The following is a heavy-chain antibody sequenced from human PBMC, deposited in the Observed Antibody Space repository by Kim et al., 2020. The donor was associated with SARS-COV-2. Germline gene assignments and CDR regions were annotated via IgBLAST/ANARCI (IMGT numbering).Heavy chain of an antibody. CDR2: IDPSDFDT. V-gene: IGHV5-10-1*01. Sequence: GESLKISCKVSAYTFSTYWINWVRQRPWKGLEWVGRIDPSDFDTNYGPSFQGHVSISADRSSTTAFLHWDSLKSSDTAIYYCARQGQLVLDSWGQGTLVT. D-gene: IGHD6-6*01. CDR1: AYTFSTYW. CDR3: ARQGQLVLDS. J-gene: IGHJ4*02.